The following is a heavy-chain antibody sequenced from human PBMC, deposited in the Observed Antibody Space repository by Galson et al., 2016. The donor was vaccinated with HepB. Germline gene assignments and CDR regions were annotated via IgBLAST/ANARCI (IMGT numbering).Heavy chain of an antibody. CDR1: GYTFNGYY. V-gene: IGHV1-2*04. D-gene: IGHD5-18*01. J-gene: IGHJ6*02. CDR3: ARGASGYTYGYGHYGMDV. CDR2: INPNNGGT. Sequence: SVKVSCKASGYTFNGYYVHWVRQAPGQGLEWMGWINPNNGGTNYAQKFQGWVTMTRDTSIRTAYMELSRLRSDDTAVYDCARGASGYTYGYGHYGMDVWGQGTTVTVSS.